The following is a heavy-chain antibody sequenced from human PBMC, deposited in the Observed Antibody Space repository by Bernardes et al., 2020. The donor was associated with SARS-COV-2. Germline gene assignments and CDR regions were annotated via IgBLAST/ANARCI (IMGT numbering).Heavy chain of an antibody. CDR2: IRSKAYGGTT. V-gene: IGHV3-49*04. D-gene: IGHD3-22*01. J-gene: IGHJ1*01. Sequence: GGSLRLSCTASGFTFGDYAMSWVRQAPGKGLEWVGFIRSKAYGGTTEYAASVKGRFTISRDDSKSIAYLQMNSLKTEDTAVYYCTRVGGYYYLEYFQHWGQGTLVTASS. CDR1: GFTFGDYA. CDR3: TRVGGYYYLEYFQH.